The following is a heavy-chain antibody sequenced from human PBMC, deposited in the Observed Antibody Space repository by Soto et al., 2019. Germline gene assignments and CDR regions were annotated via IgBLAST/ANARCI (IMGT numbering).Heavy chain of an antibody. J-gene: IGHJ6*03. Sequence: ASVKVSCKASGYTFTSYDINWVRQAIGQGLEWMGWMNPNSGNTGYAQKFQGRVTMTRNTSISTAYMELSSLRSEDTAVYYCARGMRGLGYCSGGSCYYYYMDVWGKGTTVTVSS. CDR3: ARGMRGLGYCSGGSCYYYYMDV. CDR2: MNPNSGNT. D-gene: IGHD2-15*01. V-gene: IGHV1-8*01. CDR1: GYTFTSYD.